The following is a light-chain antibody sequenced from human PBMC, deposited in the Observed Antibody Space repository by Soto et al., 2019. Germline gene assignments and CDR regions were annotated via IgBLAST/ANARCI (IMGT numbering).Light chain of an antibody. CDR1: QSVSSY. V-gene: IGKV3-11*01. J-gene: IGKJ2*01. CDR3: KQRSNWPPMYT. Sequence: EIVLTQSTATLSLSPGERATLSCRASQSVSSYLAWYQQKPGQAPRLLIYDASNRATSIPARFSGSGSGTDFTLTISSLEPEDFAVYYCKQRSNWPPMYTFGQGTKLEIK. CDR2: DAS.